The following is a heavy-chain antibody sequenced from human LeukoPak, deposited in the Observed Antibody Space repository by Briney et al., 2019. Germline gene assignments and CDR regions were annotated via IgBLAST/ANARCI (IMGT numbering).Heavy chain of an antibody. V-gene: IGHV3-30-3*01. CDR3: ARTGMTTVTTGLDY. D-gene: IGHD4-17*01. Sequence: AGGSPRLSCAASGFTFRTYAMHWVRQAPGKGLEWVAAISFDGTNKYYADSVKGRFTISRDNSKNTLYLQMNSLRAEDTAVYYCARTGMTTVTTGLDYWGQGTLVTVSS. J-gene: IGHJ4*02. CDR1: GFTFRTYA. CDR2: ISFDGTNK.